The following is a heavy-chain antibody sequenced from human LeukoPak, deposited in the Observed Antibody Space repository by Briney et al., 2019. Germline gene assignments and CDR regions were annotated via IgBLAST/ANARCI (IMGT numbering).Heavy chain of an antibody. J-gene: IGHJ5*02. CDR3: VRDRGGYCSRANCRAGWFDP. Sequence: GASVKVSCKASQYTYTGNYMHWVRQAPSQGLEWMGRINPNSGGTDYAQKFQGRVTMTRDTSISTAYMELSRLRSDDTAVYYCVRDRGGYCSRANCRAGWFDPWGQGTLVTVSS. CDR2: INPNSGGT. V-gene: IGHV1-2*06. CDR1: QYTYTGNY. D-gene: IGHD2-2*01.